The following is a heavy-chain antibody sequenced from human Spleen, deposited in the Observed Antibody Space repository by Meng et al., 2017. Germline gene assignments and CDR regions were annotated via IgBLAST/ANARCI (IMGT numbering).Heavy chain of an antibody. CDR1: GFSLTTSGVG. D-gene: IGHD3-16*02. Sequence: ITLKESGPTLVKPTQTLTLTGSFSGFSLTTSGVGVGWIRQPPGKALEWLALIYWDDDKRYSPSLKSRLTITKYTAKNQVVLTLTNVDPVDTATYYCAHCSIWESYCYQHWGQGTLVTVSS. CDR2: IYWDDDK. CDR3: AHCSIWESYCYQH. J-gene: IGHJ1*01. V-gene: IGHV2-5*02.